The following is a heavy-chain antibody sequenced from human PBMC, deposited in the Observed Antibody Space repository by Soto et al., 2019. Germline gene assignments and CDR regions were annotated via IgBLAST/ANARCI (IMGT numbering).Heavy chain of an antibody. CDR2: IYYSGST. V-gene: IGHV4-31*03. CDR3: ARTDILTGYDPDY. CDR1: GGSISSGTYY. D-gene: IGHD3-9*01. Sequence: QVQLQESGPGLVKPSQTLSLTCTVSGGSISSGTYYWSWIRQHPGKGLEWIGYIYYSGSTYYNPSLKSRVTISVDTSKNQFSLKLSSVTAADTAVYYCARTDILTGYDPDYWGQGTLVTVSS. J-gene: IGHJ4*02.